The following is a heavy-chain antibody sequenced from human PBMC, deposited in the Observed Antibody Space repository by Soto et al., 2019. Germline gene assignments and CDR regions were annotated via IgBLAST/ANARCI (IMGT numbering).Heavy chain of an antibody. CDR2: IWYDGSNR. CDR1: GFTFTNYG. Sequence: QVQLVESGGGVVQPGRSLRLSCAASGFTFTNYGMHWVRQAPGKGLEWVAVIWYDGSNRFYADSVKGRFTISKDNSQNMLYLQVHSLRPEDTAVYYCTRVPYGGSRYYFDSWGQGTLVTVSS. V-gene: IGHV3-33*01. CDR3: TRVPYGGSRYYFDS. D-gene: IGHD1-26*01. J-gene: IGHJ4*02.